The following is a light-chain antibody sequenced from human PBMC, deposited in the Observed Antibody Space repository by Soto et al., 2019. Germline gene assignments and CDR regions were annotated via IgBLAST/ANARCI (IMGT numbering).Light chain of an antibody. J-gene: IGKJ1*01. Sequence: EMVMTQSPDTLSVSPGETATLSCRASQSIRIYLAWYQQRPGQAPRLLIYGASTRATGVPARFIGSGSRTEFTLTISSLQSEDFAVYYCQQYNYLWTFGQGTKVEV. V-gene: IGKV3-15*01. CDR3: QQYNYLWT. CDR1: QSIRIY. CDR2: GAS.